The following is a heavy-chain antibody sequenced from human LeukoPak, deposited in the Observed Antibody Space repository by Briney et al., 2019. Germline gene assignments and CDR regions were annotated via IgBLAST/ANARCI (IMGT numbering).Heavy chain of an antibody. CDR1: GGSISSYY. CDR3: ARDLKELGYCSSTSCLSNWFDP. CDR2: IYTSGST. Sequence: SETLSLTCTVSGGSISSYYWSWIRQPAGKGLEWIGRIYTSGSTNYNPSLKSRVTMSVDTSKNQFSLKLRSVTAADTAVYYCARDLKELGYCSSTSCLSNWFDPWGQGTLVTVSS. V-gene: IGHV4-4*07. J-gene: IGHJ5*02. D-gene: IGHD2-2*01.